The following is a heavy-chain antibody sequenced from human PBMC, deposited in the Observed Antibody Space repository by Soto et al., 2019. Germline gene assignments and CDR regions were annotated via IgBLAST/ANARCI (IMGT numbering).Heavy chain of an antibody. CDR1: GYSFTDYH. CDR2: INPKSGGT. D-gene: IGHD2-8*01. CDR3: ARGDSTDCSNGVCSFFYNHDMDV. V-gene: IGHV1-2*04. J-gene: IGHJ6*02. Sequence: ASVKVSCKASGYSFTDYHIHWVRQAPGQGLEWLGRINPKSGGTSTAQKFQGWVTMTTDTSIRTASMELTRLTSDDTAIYYCARGDSTDCSNGVCSFFYNHDMDVWGQGTTVTSP.